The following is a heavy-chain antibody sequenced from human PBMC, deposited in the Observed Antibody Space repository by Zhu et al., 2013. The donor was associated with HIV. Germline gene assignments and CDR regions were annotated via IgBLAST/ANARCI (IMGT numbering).Heavy chain of an antibody. V-gene: IGHV4-34*01. CDR3: ARLPGGIAAAGVYYYYMDV. Sequence: QVQLQQWGAGLLKPSETLSLTCAVYGGSFSGYYWSWIRQPPGKGLEWIGEINHSGSTNYNPSLKSRVTISVDTSKNQFSLKLSSVTAADTAVYYCARLPGGIAAAGVYYYYMDVWGKGTTVTVSS. CDR1: GGSFSGYY. J-gene: IGHJ6*03. CDR2: INHSGST. D-gene: IGHD6-13*01.